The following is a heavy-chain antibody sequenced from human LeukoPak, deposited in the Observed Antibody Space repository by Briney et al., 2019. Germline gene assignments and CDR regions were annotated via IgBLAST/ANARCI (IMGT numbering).Heavy chain of an antibody. V-gene: IGHV4-4*01. CDR3: ARDSPAYCSGGSCYNWYFDL. D-gene: IGHD2-15*01. J-gene: IGHJ2*01. CDR2: ISHSGST. Sequence: SGTLSLTCAVSGDSITNRNWWNWVRQPPGKGLEWIGEISHSGSTNYNPSLKSRVTISVDKSKNEFSLNLSSVTAADTAVYCCARDSPAYCSGGSCYNWYFDLWGRGTLVSVSS. CDR1: GDSITNRNW.